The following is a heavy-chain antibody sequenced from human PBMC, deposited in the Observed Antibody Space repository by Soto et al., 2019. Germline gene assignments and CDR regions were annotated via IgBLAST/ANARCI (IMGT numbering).Heavy chain of an antibody. CDR1: GGSISSSSYY. CDR2: IYYSGST. CDR3: ARYRRELLMPFFDY. Sequence: SETLSLTCTVSGGSISSSSYYWGWIRQPPGKGLEWIGSIYYSGSTNYNPSLKSRVTISVDTSKNQFSLKLSSVTAADTAVYYCARYRRELLMPFFDYWGQGTLVTVSS. V-gene: IGHV4-39*01. D-gene: IGHD1-26*01. J-gene: IGHJ4*02.